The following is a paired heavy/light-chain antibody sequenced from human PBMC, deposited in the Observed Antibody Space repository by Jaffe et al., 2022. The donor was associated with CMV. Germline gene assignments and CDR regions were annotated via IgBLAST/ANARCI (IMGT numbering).Light chain of an antibody. CDR1: QSISSW. J-gene: IGKJ2*01. V-gene: IGKV1-5*03. Sequence: DIQMTQSPSTLSASVGDRVTITCRASQSISSWLAWYQQKPGKAPNLLIYKASSLKSGVPSRFSGSGSGTEFTLTISSLQPDDFATYYCQQYNSYPYTFGQGTKLEI. CDR3: QQYNSYPYT. CDR2: KAS.
Heavy chain of an antibody. CDR3: AKGGATVTTWGTLDYYYMDV. Sequence: EVQLVESGGGLVQPGGSLRLSCAASGFTLSSYAMSWVRQAPGKGLEWVSAISGSGGSTYYADSVKGRFTISRDNSKNTLYLQMNSLRAEDTAAYYCAKGGATVTTWGTLDYYYMDVWGKGTTVTVSS. CDR1: GFTLSSYA. V-gene: IGHV3-23*04. J-gene: IGHJ6*03. D-gene: IGHD4-4*01. CDR2: ISGSGGST.